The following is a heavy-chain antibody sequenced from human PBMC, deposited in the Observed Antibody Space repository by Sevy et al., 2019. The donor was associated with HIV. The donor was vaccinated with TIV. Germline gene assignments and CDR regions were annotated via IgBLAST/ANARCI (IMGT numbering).Heavy chain of an antibody. D-gene: IGHD2-21*02. CDR2: IRYDGNNK. CDR3: ANGDYYFDY. Sequence: GGSLRLSCAASGFTFRTYCMQWVRQAPGKGLEWVAFIRYDGNNKYYTDSVKGRFTISRDNSKNTLYLHMNSLRAEDTAVYYCANGDYYFDYWGQGTLVTVSS. V-gene: IGHV3-30*02. CDR1: GFTFRTYC. J-gene: IGHJ4*02.